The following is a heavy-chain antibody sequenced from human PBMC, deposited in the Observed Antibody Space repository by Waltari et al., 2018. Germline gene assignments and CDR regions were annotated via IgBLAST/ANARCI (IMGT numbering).Heavy chain of an antibody. CDR3: AREEQRYYYGMDV. J-gene: IGHJ6*02. CDR2: AYHRSKWYN. Sequence: QVQLQQSGPGLVKPSQTLSVTCTISGDSVSSNSAAWNWIRQSPSRGLEWLGRAYHRSKWYNDYALAVKSRITINPDTSKNQFSQQLNSVTPEDTAVYYCAREEQRYYYGMDVWGQGTTVTVSS. D-gene: IGHD6-25*01. CDR1: GDSVSSNSAA. V-gene: IGHV6-1*01.